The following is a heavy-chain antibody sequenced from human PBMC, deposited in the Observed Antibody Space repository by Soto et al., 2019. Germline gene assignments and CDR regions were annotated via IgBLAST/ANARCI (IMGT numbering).Heavy chain of an antibody. CDR2: ISGGGDTT. V-gene: IGHV3-23*01. CDR3: AKGRGASGCLNPRVDF. Sequence: EVQLLESGGGLVQPGGSLRLSCAASGFTFNNYAMTWVRQAPGKGLEWVSAISGGGDTTSYADSVKGRFTVSGDGSKNTLYLQMTGLSAEDPALYYFAKGRGASGCLNPRVDFWGQGTLVTVSS. CDR1: GFTFNNYA. J-gene: IGHJ4*02. D-gene: IGHD3-10*01.